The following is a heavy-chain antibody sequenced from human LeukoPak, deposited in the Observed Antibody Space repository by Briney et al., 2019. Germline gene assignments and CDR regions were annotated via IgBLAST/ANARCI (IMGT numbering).Heavy chain of an antibody. Sequence: SETLSLTCTVSGGSISSQYWSWVRQPPGKGLEWIAFIYYSANANYNPSLKSRVTTSVDTSKNQFSLNVTSMTAADTAVYYCARLYGSGSDFDFWGRGTMVTVSS. D-gene: IGHD3-10*01. CDR2: IYYSANA. CDR3: ARLYGSGSDFDF. V-gene: IGHV4-59*08. J-gene: IGHJ3*01. CDR1: GGSISSQY.